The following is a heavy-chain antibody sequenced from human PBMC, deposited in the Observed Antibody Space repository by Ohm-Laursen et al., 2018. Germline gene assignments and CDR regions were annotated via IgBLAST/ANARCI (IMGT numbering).Heavy chain of an antibody. V-gene: IGHV3-23*01. J-gene: IGHJ4*02. CDR1: GFTFSSYS. CDR3: ARDVPGIVASRGGG. CDR2: ISGSGGTT. Sequence: SLRLSCAASGFTFSSYSMSWVRQAPGKGLEWVSTISGSGGTTYDADSVKGRFTISRDNSKNTLYLQMNSLRGEDTAMYFCARDVPGIVASRGGGWGQGTLVTVSS. D-gene: IGHD3-16*01.